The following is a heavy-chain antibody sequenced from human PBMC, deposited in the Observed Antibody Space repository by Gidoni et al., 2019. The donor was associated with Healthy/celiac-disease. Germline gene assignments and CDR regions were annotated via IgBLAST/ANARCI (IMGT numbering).Heavy chain of an antibody. J-gene: IGHJ4*02. V-gene: IGHV3-23*01. D-gene: IGHD4-17*01. CDR3: AKIYGDYNY. CDR1: GFTFSSYA. CDR2: ISGSGGST. Sequence: EVQLLESGGGLGQPGGSLRLCCAASGFTFSSYAMSWARRAPGKGLEWVSAISGSGGSTYYADSVKGRFTISRDTPKNTLYLQMNSLRAEDTAVYYCAKIYGDYNYWGQGTLVTVSS.